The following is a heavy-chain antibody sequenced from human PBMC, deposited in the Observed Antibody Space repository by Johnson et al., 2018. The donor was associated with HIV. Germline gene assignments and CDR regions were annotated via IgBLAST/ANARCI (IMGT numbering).Heavy chain of an antibody. CDR1: GFTFSSYA. V-gene: IGHV3-30*04. CDR2: ISYDGSNK. Sequence: QVQLVESGGGVVQPGRSLRLSCAASGFTFSSYAMHWVRQAPGKGLEWVAVISYDGSNKYYADSVKGRFTISRDNSKNTRYLQMNSLRAEDTAVYYCARVDGSTWYSLYDAFDIWGQGTMVTVSS. D-gene: IGHD6-13*01. CDR3: ARVDGSTWYSLYDAFDI. J-gene: IGHJ3*02.